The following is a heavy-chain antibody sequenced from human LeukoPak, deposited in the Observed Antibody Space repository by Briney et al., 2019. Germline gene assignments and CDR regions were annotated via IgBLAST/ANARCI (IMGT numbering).Heavy chain of an antibody. Sequence: GGSLRLSCAASTFTFSSYTMNWVRQAPGKGLEWVACIDSGRAYIYYADSVKGRFTISRGNAKNSVYLQMNSLRAEDTAVYYCARQFDYGYYYGMDVWGQGTTVTVSS. J-gene: IGHJ6*02. CDR1: TFTFSSYT. CDR2: IDSGRAYI. CDR3: ARQFDYGYYYGMDV. D-gene: IGHD4-17*01. V-gene: IGHV3-21*01.